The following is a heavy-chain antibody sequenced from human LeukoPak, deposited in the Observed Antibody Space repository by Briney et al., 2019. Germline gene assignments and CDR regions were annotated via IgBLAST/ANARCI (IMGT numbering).Heavy chain of an antibody. J-gene: IGHJ4*01. D-gene: IGHD3-22*01. V-gene: IGHV3-53*01. Sequence: GGSLRLSCTASGFTFSSYWMSWVRQAPGKGLEWVSVIYSGGSTYYADSVKGRFTISRDNSKNTLYLQMNSLRAEDTAVYYCARIDSSGYNIDYWGQGTLVTVSS. CDR2: IYSGGST. CDR3: ARIDSSGYNIDY. CDR1: GFTFSSYW.